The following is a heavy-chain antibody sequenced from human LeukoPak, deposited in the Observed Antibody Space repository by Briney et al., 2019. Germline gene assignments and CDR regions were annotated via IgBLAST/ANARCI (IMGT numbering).Heavy chain of an antibody. J-gene: IGHJ4*02. D-gene: IGHD6-19*01. Sequence: GGSLRLSCEVSGFTFSRYWMTWVRQASGKVLEWVANIKEDGSETCYVGSVKGRFTISRDNSKNSLYLQMNNLRVEDTAVYFCAKASEQWLVTMDYWGQGTLVTVSS. CDR3: AKASEQWLVTMDY. V-gene: IGHV3-7*01. CDR2: IKEDGSET. CDR1: GFTFSRYW.